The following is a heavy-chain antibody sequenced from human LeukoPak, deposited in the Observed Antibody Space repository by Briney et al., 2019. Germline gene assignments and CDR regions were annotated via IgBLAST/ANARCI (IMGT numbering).Heavy chain of an antibody. V-gene: IGHV4-61*01. CDR2: IYYSGST. CDR1: GGSVSSGSHY. J-gene: IGHJ6*02. D-gene: IGHD6-19*01. Sequence: PSETLSLTCTVSGGSVSSGSHYWSWIRQPPGKGLEWIGYIYYSGSTNYNPSLKSRVTISVDTSKNQFSLKLSSVTAADTAVYYCARDFIAVAGTGYYYGMDVWGQGTTVTVSS. CDR3: ARDFIAVAGTGYYYGMDV.